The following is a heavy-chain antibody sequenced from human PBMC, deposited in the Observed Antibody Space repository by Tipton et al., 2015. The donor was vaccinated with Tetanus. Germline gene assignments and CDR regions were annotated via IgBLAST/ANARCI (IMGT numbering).Heavy chain of an antibody. D-gene: IGHD2-2*02. CDR2: INPDNDGT. CDR3: ARRGRHTQDAFDI. V-gene: IGHV1-2*01. Sequence: QLVQSGSELKKPGASVKVSCKASGYTFTDYYIHWVRQAPGQGLEWMGRINPDNDGTFYAQKFQGRVTITRDTSISTTFLELSSLRIDDTVVYYCARRGRHTQDAFDIWGQGTMVTVS. CDR1: GYTFTDYY. J-gene: IGHJ3*02.